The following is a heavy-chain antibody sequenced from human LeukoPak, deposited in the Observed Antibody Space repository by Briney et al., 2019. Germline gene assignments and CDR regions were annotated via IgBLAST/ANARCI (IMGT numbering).Heavy chain of an antibody. D-gene: IGHD1-7*01. CDR3: ASPMSGSTGTTLWSPVWFDP. CDR2: IYYSGST. J-gene: IGHJ5*02. V-gene: IGHV4-39*01. Sequence: KPSETLSLTCTVSGGSISSSSYYWGWIRQPPGKGLEWMGSIYYSGSTYYNPSLQSRVTISVDTSKNQFSLTLRSVTAADTAVYCASPMSGSTGTTLWSPVWFDPWGQGTLVTVSS. CDR1: GGSISSSSYY.